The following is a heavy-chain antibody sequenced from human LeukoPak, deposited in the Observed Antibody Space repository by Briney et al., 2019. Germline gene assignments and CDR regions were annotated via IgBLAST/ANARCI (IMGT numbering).Heavy chain of an antibody. D-gene: IGHD3-3*01. Sequence: PGGSLRLSCAASGFNFNNHYMSWVRQAQGKGLEWVSYISISSIYTKYADSVEGRFTISRDDAKNSLYLQMDSLRAEDTAVYYWARVPLFLDRGLIRGVDFWGQGTLVSVSS. CDR2: ISISSIYT. V-gene: IGHV3-11*05. J-gene: IGHJ4*02. CDR1: GFNFNNHY. CDR3: ARVPLFLDRGLIRGVDF.